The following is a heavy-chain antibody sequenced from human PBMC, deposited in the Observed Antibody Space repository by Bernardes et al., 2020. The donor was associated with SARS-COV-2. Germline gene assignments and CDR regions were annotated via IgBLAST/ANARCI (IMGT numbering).Heavy chain of an antibody. V-gene: IGHV4-34*01. CDR2: INHSGST. Sequence: SETLSLTCAVYGGSFSGYYWSWIRQPPGKGLEWIGEINHSGSTNYNPSLKSRVTISVDTSKNQFSLKLISVTAADTAVYYCARLEGDRRLAFDIWGQGTMVTGYS. D-gene: IGHD2-21*02. J-gene: IGHJ3*02. CDR3: ARLEGDRRLAFDI. CDR1: GGSFSGYY.